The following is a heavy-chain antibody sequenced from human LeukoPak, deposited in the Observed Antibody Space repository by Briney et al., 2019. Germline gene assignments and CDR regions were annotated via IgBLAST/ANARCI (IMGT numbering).Heavy chain of an antibody. CDR1: GGSISSGSYY. V-gene: IGHV4-61*02. Sequence: SQTLSLTCTVSGGSISSGSYYWSWIRQPAGKGLEWIGRIYTSGSTNYNPSLKSRVTISVDTSKNQFSLKLSSVTAADTAVYYCARGLYGYSSSSGALDYWGQGTLVTVSS. D-gene: IGHD6-6*01. CDR2: IYTSGST. J-gene: IGHJ4*02. CDR3: ARGLYGYSSSSGALDY.